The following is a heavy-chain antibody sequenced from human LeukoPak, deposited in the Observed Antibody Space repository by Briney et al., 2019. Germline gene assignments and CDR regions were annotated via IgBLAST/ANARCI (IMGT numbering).Heavy chain of an antibody. D-gene: IGHD3-10*01. V-gene: IGHV4-59*01. CDR3: ARVGTYGSGSYLSWLDY. CDR2: ICYSGST. J-gene: IGHJ4*02. CDR1: GGSISSYY. Sequence: SETLSLTCTVSGGSISSYYWSWIRQPPGKGLEWIGYICYSGSTNYNPSLKSRVTISVDTSKNQFSLKLSSVTAADTAVYYCARVGTYGSGSYLSWLDYWGQGALFSVSS.